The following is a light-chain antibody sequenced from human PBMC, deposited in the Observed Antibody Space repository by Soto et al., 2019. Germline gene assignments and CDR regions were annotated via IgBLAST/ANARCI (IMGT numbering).Light chain of an antibody. J-gene: IGLJ2*01. CDR2: DNG. CDR1: SYNIGSNY. V-gene: IGLV1-51*01. Sequence: QSVLTQPPSVSAAPGQKVTLSCSGSSYNIGSNYVSWYQQLPGTAPKLLIYDNGKRPSGIPDRFSGSQSGTSATLGITGLQTGDEADYYCGTWDNSLSAVFGGGTKLTVL. CDR3: GTWDNSLSAV.